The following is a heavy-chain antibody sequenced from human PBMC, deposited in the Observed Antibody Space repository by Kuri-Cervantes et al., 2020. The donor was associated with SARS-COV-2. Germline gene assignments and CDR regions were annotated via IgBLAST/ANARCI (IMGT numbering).Heavy chain of an antibody. CDR1: GFTFSSYA. D-gene: IGHD2-2*01. CDR2: ISYDGSNK. V-gene: IGHV3-30-3*01. J-gene: IGHJ1*01. Sequence: GGSLRLSCAASGFTFSSYAMHWVRQAPGKGLEWVAVISYDGSNKYYADSVKGRFTISRDNSKNTLYLQMNSLRAEDTAVYYRARDPIPSLYCSSTSCARGAPRRLGYFQHWGQGTLVTVSS. CDR3: ARDPIPSLYCSSTSCARGAPRRLGYFQH.